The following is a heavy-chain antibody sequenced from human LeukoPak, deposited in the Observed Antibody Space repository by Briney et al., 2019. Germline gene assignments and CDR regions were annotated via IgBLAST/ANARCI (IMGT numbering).Heavy chain of an antibody. D-gene: IGHD2-8*01. V-gene: IGHV4-61*02. J-gene: IGHJ4*02. CDR1: GGSISSGSDY. CDR2: IYTSGST. Sequence: PSETLSLTCTGSGGSISSGSDYWSWIRQPAGKGLEWIGRIYTSGSTDYNPSLKSRVTISVDTSKNQLSLKLSSVTAADTAVYYCARSPYCTNGVCYSRYYFDYWGQGTLVTVSS. CDR3: ARSPYCTNGVCYSRYYFDY.